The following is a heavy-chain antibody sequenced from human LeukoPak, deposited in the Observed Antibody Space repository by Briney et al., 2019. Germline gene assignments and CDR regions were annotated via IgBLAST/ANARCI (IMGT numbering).Heavy chain of an antibody. CDR2: IYYSGST. J-gene: IGHJ5*02. CDR1: GGSISSGGYY. D-gene: IGHD6-6*01. CDR3: AREGFEYSSSRRRINWFDP. V-gene: IGHV4-31*03. Sequence: PSETLSLTCTVSGGSISSGGYYWSWIRQHPGKGLEWIGYIYYSGSTYYNPSLKSRVTISVDTSKNQFSLKLSSVTAADTAVYYCAREGFEYSSSRRRINWFDPWGQGTLVTVSS.